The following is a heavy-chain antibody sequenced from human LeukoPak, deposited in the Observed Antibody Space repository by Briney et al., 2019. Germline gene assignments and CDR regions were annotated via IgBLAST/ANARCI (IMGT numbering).Heavy chain of an antibody. V-gene: IGHV4-34*01. CDR2: INHSGST. Sequence: PSETLSLTCAVYGGSFSGYYWSWIRQPPGKGLEWIGEINHSGSTSYNPSLKSRVTISVDTSKNQFSLKLSSVTAADTAVYYCARGPIQLWPIDYWGQGTLVTVSS. CDR3: ARGPIQLWPIDY. D-gene: IGHD5-18*01. CDR1: GGSFSGYY. J-gene: IGHJ4*02.